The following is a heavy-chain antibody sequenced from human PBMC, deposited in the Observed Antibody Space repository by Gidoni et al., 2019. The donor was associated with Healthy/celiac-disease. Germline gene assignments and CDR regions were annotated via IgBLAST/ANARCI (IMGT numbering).Heavy chain of an antibody. CDR2: IWYDGSNK. CDR3: ARGGIAAAGPTDAFDI. CDR1: GFTLRSYG. D-gene: IGHD6-13*01. J-gene: IGHJ3*02. Sequence: QVQLVESVGGVVQPGRSLRLSCAASGFTLRSYGMHWVRQAPGKGLEWVAVIWYDGSNKYYADSVKGRFTISRDNSKNTLYLQMNSLRAEDTAVYYCARGGIAAAGPTDAFDIWGQGTMVTVSS. V-gene: IGHV3-33*01.